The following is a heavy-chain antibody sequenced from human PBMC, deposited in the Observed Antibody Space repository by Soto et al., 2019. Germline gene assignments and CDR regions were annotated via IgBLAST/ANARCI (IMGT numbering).Heavy chain of an antibody. CDR1: GYSFTVYF. J-gene: IGHJ4*02. Sequence: ASVKVSCKTSGYSFTVYFMHLVRQAPGQGLEWMGWINPNSGDTQYAEKFQGRVTMTRDTSITTVYMELSRLRSDDTAVYYCARVKNYYDRSGPFDDWGQGTLVTVSS. CDR3: ARVKNYYDRSGPFDD. V-gene: IGHV1-2*02. CDR2: INPNSGDT. D-gene: IGHD3-22*01.